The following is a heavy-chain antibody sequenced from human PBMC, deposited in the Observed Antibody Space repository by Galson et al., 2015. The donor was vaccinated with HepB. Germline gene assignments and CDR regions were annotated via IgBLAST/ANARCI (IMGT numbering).Heavy chain of an antibody. V-gene: IGHV3-13*01. J-gene: IGHJ4*02. CDR1: GFTFSSYD. D-gene: IGHD6-19*01. CDR3: AREASSSGWCYNDY. Sequence: SLRLSCAASGFTFSSYDMHWVRQATGKGLEWVATINTAGDTYYTGSVKGRFTISRENAKNTLYLQMNSLRAEDTAVYYCAREASSSGWCYNDYLGQGTLVTVSS. CDR2: INTAGDT.